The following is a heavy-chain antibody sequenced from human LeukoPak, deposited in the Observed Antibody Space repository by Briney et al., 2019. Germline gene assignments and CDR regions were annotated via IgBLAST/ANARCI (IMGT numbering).Heavy chain of an antibody. J-gene: IGHJ6*02. CDR2: ISYDGSNK. CDR1: GFTFSSYG. D-gene: IGHD7-27*01. CDR3: AKDLSAADGTTNWGGFYYYYYYGMDV. V-gene: IGHV3-30*18. Sequence: GRSLRLSCAASGFTFSSYGMHWVRQAPGKGLEWEAVISYDGSNKYYADSVKGRFTISRDNSKNTLYLQMNSLRAEDTAVYYCAKDLSAADGTTNWGGFYYYYYYGMDVWGQGTTVTVSS.